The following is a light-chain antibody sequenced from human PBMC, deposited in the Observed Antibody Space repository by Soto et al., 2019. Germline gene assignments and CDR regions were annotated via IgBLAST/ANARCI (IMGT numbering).Light chain of an antibody. Sequence: EIVLTQAPGTLSFSPGERATLSCRASQSVSSYLVWYQQKPGQAPRLLIYDASNRATGIPARFSGSGSGTDFTLTISSLEPEDFAVYYCQQRSNWPGITFGQGTRLEIK. V-gene: IGKV3-11*01. CDR3: QQRSNWPGIT. CDR2: DAS. J-gene: IGKJ5*01. CDR1: QSVSSY.